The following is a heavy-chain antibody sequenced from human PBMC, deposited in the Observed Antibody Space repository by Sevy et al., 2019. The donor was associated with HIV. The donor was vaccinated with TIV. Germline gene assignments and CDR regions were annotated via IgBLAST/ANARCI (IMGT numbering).Heavy chain of an antibody. V-gene: IGHV1-69*13. CDR3: ARVDYYDSSGYYGNDAFDI. CDR2: IIPIFGTA. D-gene: IGHD3-22*01. Sequence: ASVKVSCKASGGTFSSYAISWVRQAPGQGLEWMGGIIPIFGTANYAQKFQGRVTITADESTSTAYMELSSLRSEDMAVYYCARVDYYDSSGYYGNDAFDIWGQGTMVTVSS. CDR1: GGTFSSYA. J-gene: IGHJ3*02.